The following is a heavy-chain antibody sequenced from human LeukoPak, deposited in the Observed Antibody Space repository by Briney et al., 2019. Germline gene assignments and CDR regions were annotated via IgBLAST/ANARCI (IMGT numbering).Heavy chain of an antibody. CDR2: ITGSGGRT. CDR3: AKSSLVVPYDY. J-gene: IGHJ4*02. V-gene: IGHV3-23*01. Sequence: PGGSLRLSWAASGFTLSSHSMSWVRQAPGKGLEWVSTITGSGGRTYYADSVKGRFTISRDNSKNTLYLQMDSLRADDTAVYYCAKSSLVVPYDYWGQGTLVTVSS. D-gene: IGHD6-6*01. CDR1: GFTLSSHS.